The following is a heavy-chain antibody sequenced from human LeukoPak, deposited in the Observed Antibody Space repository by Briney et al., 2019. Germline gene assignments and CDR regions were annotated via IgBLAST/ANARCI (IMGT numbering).Heavy chain of an antibody. CDR2: MNPNSGNT. CDR1: GGTFSSYA. J-gene: IGHJ4*02. CDR3: ARGTRIYDSSGYYNPPYDY. D-gene: IGHD3-22*01. Sequence: ASVKVSCKASGGTFSSYAINWVRQATGQGLEWMGWMNPNSGNTGYAQKFQGRVTMTRNTSISTAYMELSSLRSEDTAVYYCARGTRIYDSSGYYNPPYDYWGQGTLVTVSS. V-gene: IGHV1-8*02.